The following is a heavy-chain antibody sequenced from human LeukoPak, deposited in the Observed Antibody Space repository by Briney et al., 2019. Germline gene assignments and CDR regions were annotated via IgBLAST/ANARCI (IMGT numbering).Heavy chain of an antibody. V-gene: IGHV3-53*01. Sequence: GGSLRLFCAASGFSVSSNYMSWVRQAPGKGLEWVSLLYSDGSTYYADSVKGRFTISRDNSKNTLYLQMNSLRAEDTALYYCARGSSSSGFGWGQGTLVTVSS. CDR1: GFSVSSNY. CDR2: LYSDGST. J-gene: IGHJ4*02. D-gene: IGHD6-6*01. CDR3: ARGSSSSGFG.